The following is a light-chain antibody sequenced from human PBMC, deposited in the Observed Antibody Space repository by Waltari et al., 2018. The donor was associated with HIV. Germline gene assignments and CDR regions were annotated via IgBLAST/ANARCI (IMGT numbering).Light chain of an antibody. V-gene: IGKV1-33*01. CDR3: QHYETLLPS. J-gene: IGKJ4*01. Sequence: DIRMTQSPCSLGAAIGHRVTITFQASQDILQYLSWYQQKPGQAPKLLIYDANNLAAGVPSRFSGSGSGTDFTLTISSLQSEDFATYYCQHYETLLPSFGGGTKVEIK. CDR2: DAN. CDR1: QDILQY.